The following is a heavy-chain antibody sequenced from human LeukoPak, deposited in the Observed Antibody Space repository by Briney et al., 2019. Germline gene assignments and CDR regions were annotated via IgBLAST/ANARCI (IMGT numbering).Heavy chain of an antibody. CDR3: ARDRGYALVEGAFDI. Sequence: GGSLRLSCAASGFTFSSYEMNWARQAPGKGLEWVSYISSSGSTIYYADSVKGRFTISRDNAKNSLYLQMNSLRAEDTAVYYCARDRGYALVEGAFDIWGQGTMVTVSS. J-gene: IGHJ3*02. V-gene: IGHV3-48*03. CDR1: GFTFSSYE. D-gene: IGHD2-8*02. CDR2: ISSSGSTI.